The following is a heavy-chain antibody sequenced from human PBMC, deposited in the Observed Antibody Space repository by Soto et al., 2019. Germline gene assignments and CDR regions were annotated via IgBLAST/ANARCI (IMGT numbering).Heavy chain of an antibody. Sequence: QVQLVQSGAEVKKPGASVKVSCKASGYTFSSYDIHWVRQATGQGLEWMGWVNPNSANTGYAQRFKGRVTMTRDTSKSTAYMEVNSLTSEDTTIYYCARAYGAGSFDFWGQGTLVTVSS. V-gene: IGHV1-8*01. CDR1: GYTFSSYD. J-gene: IGHJ5*01. D-gene: IGHD3-10*01. CDR2: VNPNSANT. CDR3: ARAYGAGSFDF.